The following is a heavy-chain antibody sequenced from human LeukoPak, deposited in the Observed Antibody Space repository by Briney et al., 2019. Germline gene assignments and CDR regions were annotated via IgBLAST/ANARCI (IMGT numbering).Heavy chain of an antibody. CDR2: VSHTGAT. CDR1: GASMNGYF. D-gene: IGHD1-26*01. Sequence: PSETLSLTCSVSGASMNGYFWNWVRQTPEKGLEWIGYVSHTGATTSNPTLKSRVSITIDTSKSQISLTTTSVTAADSALYYCARDRRGSFYTFDLWGPGTIVSVS. CDR3: ARDRRGSFYTFDL. J-gene: IGHJ3*01. V-gene: IGHV4-59*01.